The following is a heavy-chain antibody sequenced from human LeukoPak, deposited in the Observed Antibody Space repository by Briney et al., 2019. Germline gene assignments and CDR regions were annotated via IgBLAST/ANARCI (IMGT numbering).Heavy chain of an antibody. D-gene: IGHD1-26*01. J-gene: IGHJ3*02. V-gene: IGHV5-51*01. CDR1: GYSFTSYW. CDR3: ARSVTSGSYYFPFDI. Sequence: GESLKISCKGSGYSFTSYWIGWVRQMPGKGLEWMGIIYPGDSDTRYSPSFQGQVTISADKSISTAYLQWSSLKASDTAMYYCARSVTSGSYYFPFDIWGQGTMVTVSS. CDR2: IYPGDSDT.